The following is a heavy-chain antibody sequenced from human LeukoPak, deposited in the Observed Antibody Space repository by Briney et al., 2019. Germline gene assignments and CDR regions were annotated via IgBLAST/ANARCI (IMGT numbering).Heavy chain of an antibody. J-gene: IGHJ4*02. V-gene: IGHV4-30-2*01. Sequence: SETLSLTCAVSGGSISSGGYSWSWIRQPPGKGLEWIGYIYHSGSTYYNPSLKSRVTISVDRSKNQFSLKLSSVTAAATAVYYCAREGRGGDYDYWGQGTLVTVSS. CDR2: IYHSGST. CDR3: AREGRGGDYDY. D-gene: IGHD4-17*01. CDR1: GGSISSGGYS.